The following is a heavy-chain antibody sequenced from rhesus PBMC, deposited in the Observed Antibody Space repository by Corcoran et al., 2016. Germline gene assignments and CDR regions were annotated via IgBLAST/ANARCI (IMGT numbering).Heavy chain of an antibody. J-gene: IGHJ4*01. V-gene: IGHV2S1*01. CDR3: ARLRGSGSWNWNYFDY. Sequence: QVTLKESGPALVKPTQTLTLTCTFSGFSLSISGMGVGWIRQPPGKALEWLASIYWDEDKYYSTSLKSRRTISKDTSKNQVVLTMTHMDPVDTATYFCARLRGSGSWNWNYFDYWGQGVLVTVSS. D-gene: IGHD6-25*01. CDR2: IYWDEDK. CDR1: GFSLSISGMG.